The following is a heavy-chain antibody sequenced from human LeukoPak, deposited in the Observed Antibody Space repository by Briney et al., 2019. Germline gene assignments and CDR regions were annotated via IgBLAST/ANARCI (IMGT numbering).Heavy chain of an antibody. D-gene: IGHD5-12*01. CDR3: ARSGSGYLRYYFDY. V-gene: IGHV4-61*02. CDR1: AGSTSSGDYY. J-gene: IGHJ4*02. CDR2: IYTRGNT. Sequence: PSETLSLTCIVSAGSTSSGDYYCSWIRQPAGKGLEWIGRIYTRGNTNYNPSLRSRVTMSVDTSQNHFSLTLSSVTAADTAVYYCARSGSGYLRYYFDYWGQGTLVTVSS.